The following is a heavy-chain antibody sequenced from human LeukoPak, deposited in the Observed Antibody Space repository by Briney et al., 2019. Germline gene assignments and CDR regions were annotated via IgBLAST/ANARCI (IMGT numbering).Heavy chain of an antibody. CDR2: ISSSSSYI. CDR3: ARDRRAKWLLLRSEDAFDI. Sequence: PGGSLRLSCAASGFTFSSYSMNWVRQAPGKGLEWVSSISSSSSYIYYADSVKGRFTISRDNAKNSLYLQMNSLRAEDTAVYYCARDRRAKWLLLRSEDAFDIWGQGTMVTVSS. D-gene: IGHD3-22*01. CDR1: GFTFSSYS. V-gene: IGHV3-21*01. J-gene: IGHJ3*02.